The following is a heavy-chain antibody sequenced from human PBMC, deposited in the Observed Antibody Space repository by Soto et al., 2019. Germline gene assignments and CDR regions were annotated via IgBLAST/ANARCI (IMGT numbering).Heavy chain of an antibody. CDR3: ANLAVAGTSEVDY. Sequence: QVQLVESGGGVVQPGRSLRLSCAASGFTFSSYGMHWVRQAPGKGLEWVAVISYDGSNKYYADSVKGRFTISRDNSKNTLYLQMNILRAEDTAVYYCANLAVAGTSEVDYWGQGTLVTVSS. CDR1: GFTFSSYG. CDR2: ISYDGSNK. V-gene: IGHV3-30*18. D-gene: IGHD6-19*01. J-gene: IGHJ4*02.